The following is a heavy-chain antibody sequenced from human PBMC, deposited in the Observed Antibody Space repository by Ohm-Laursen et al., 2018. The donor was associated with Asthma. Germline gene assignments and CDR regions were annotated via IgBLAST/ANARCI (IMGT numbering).Heavy chain of an antibody. D-gene: IGHD6-6*01. CDR1: GSSISSYY. CDR3: ARVGIAARVIDY. V-gene: IGHV4-59*01. CDR2: FFLRGND. J-gene: IGHJ4*02. Sequence: SQTLSLTCPVSGSSISSYYWSWIRQPPGKGLEWIGYFFLRGNDNYNPSLRSRVTMSMGTSRDQFSLNLRSVTAADTAVYYCARVGIAARVIDYWGQGTLATVSS.